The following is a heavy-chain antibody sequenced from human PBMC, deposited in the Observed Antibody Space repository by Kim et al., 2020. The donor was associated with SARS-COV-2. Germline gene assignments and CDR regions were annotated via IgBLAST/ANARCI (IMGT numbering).Heavy chain of an antibody. D-gene: IGHD3-10*01. CDR2: ISYDGSNK. CDR3: AREGEGGRFGELEEEVVYYYYYGMDV. J-gene: IGHJ6*02. Sequence: GGSLRLSCAASGFTFSSYAMHWVRQAPGKGLEWVAVISYDGSNKYYADSVKGRFTISRDNSKNTLYLQMNSLRAEDTAVYYCAREGEGGRFGELEEEVVYYYYYGMDVWGQGPTVTVSS. V-gene: IGHV3-30*04. CDR1: GFTFSSYA.